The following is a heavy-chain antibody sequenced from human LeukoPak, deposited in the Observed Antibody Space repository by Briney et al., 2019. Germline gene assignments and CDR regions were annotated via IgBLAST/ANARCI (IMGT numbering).Heavy chain of an antibody. CDR1: GFTFSSYS. D-gene: IGHD3-10*01. CDR2: IISSSITI. J-gene: IGHJ6*03. CDR3: ARVITMVRGGTSVYYYYYMDV. V-gene: IGHV3-48*04. Sequence: PGGSLRLSCAASGFTFSSYSMNWVRQAPGKGLEWVSYIISSSITIYYADSVKGRFTISRDSAKNSLYLQMNSLRAEDTALYHCARVITMVRGGTSVYYYYYMDVWGKGTTVTISS.